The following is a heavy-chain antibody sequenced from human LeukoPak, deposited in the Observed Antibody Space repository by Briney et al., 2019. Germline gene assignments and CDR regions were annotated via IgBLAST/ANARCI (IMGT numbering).Heavy chain of an antibody. CDR1: GGSISSYY. J-gene: IGHJ6*02. CDR2: IYYSGST. V-gene: IGHV4-59*01. CDR3: ARDSGGMDV. D-gene: IGHD7-27*01. Sequence: PSETLSLTCTVSGGSISSYYWSWTRQPPGKGLEWIGYIYYSGSTNYNPSLKSRVTISVDASKNQFSLKLSSVTAADTAVYYCARDSGGMDVWGQGTTVTVSS.